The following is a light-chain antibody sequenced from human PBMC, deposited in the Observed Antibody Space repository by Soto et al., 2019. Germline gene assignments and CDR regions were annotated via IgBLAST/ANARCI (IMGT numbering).Light chain of an antibody. J-gene: IGKJ1*01. CDR1: QRISGW. CDR3: QHYNSYSEA. CDR2: DVS. V-gene: IGKV1-5*01. Sequence: DIQMTQSPCTLSASVAYPVTITCRASQRISGWLAWHQQKPGKAPKLLIYDVSALKRGVPSRFSGSGSGTEFTLTISSLQPDDFATYYCQHYNSYSEAFGQGTKVDIK.